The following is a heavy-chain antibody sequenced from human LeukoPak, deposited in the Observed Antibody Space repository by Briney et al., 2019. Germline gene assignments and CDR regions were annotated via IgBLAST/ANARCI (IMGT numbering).Heavy chain of an antibody. J-gene: IGHJ3*02. D-gene: IGHD3-10*01. CDR3: ARHGSYYGSGSSTYAFDI. CDR2: IYYGGST. Sequence: ASETLSLTCTVSGGSISSYYWSWIRQPPGKGLEWIGYIYYGGSTNYNPSLKSRVTISVDTSKNQFSLKLSSVTAADTAVYYCARHGSYYGSGSSTYAFDIWGQGTMVTVSS. V-gene: IGHV4-59*08. CDR1: GGSISSYY.